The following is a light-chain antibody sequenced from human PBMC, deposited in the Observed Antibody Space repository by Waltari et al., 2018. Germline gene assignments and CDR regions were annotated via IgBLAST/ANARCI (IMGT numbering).Light chain of an antibody. CDR1: SSDVGXXNY. CDR2: EVS. Sequence: QSALTXPASVSGSPGQSITISCTGTSSDVGXXNYVSWYQQHPGKAPKLMIYEVSNRPSGVSNRFSGSKSGNTASLTISGLQAEDEADYYCSSYTSSSXLFGGGTKLTVL. V-gene: IGLV2-14*01. J-gene: IGLJ2*01. CDR3: SSYTSSSXL.